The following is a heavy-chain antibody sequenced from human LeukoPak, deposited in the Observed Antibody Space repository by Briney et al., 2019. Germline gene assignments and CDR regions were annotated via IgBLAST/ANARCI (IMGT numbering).Heavy chain of an antibody. CDR1: GGSISSYY. Sequence: PSETLSLTCTVSGGSISSYYWSWIRQPAGKGLEWLGRIYTSGSTNYNPSLKSRVTMSVDTSKNQFSLKLSSVTAADTAVYYCARVYTHSSGLRFDPWGQGTLVTVSS. CDR3: ARVYTHSSGLRFDP. D-gene: IGHD6-19*01. J-gene: IGHJ5*02. CDR2: IYTSGST. V-gene: IGHV4-4*07.